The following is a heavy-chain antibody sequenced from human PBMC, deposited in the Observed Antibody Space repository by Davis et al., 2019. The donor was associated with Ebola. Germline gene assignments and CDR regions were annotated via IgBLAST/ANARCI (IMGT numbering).Heavy chain of an antibody. CDR2: ISDSGAFT. D-gene: IGHD1-26*01. CDR3: AKDRSRWDSRTDVFDM. V-gene: IGHV3-23*01. Sequence: GGSLRLSCAASGFTFDNFWMSWVRQAPGKGLEWVSLISDSGAFTYYAESVQGRFTISRDNSKNTLYLQMNSLRAEDTAVYYCAKDRSRWDSRTDVFDMWGQGTMVTVSS. J-gene: IGHJ3*02. CDR1: GFTFDNFW.